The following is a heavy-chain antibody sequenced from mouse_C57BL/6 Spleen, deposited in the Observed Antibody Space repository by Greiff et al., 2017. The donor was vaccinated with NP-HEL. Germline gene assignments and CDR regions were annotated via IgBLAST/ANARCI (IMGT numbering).Heavy chain of an antibody. D-gene: IGHD2-2*01. CDR3: AANGYDVNY. V-gene: IGHV1-4*01. CDR1: GYTFTSYT. Sequence: QVQLQQSGAELARPGASVKMSCKASGYTFTSYTMHWVKQRPGQGLEWIGYINPSSGYTKYNQKFKDKATLTADKSSSTAYMQLSSLTSGDSAVYYCAANGYDVNYWGQGTTLTVSS. J-gene: IGHJ2*01. CDR2: INPSSGYT.